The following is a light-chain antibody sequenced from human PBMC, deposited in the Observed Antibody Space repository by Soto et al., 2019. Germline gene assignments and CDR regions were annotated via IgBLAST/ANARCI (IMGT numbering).Light chain of an antibody. CDR2: QVS. J-gene: IGLJ1*01. CDR3: SSYAGSNNFV. Sequence: QSVLTQAPSASGSPGQSVSLSCPGNSSDVGGYNFVSWYQHHPGKAPKLMIYQVSKRPSGVPDRFSGSKSGNTASLTVSGLQAEDEADYYCSSYAGSNNFVFGTGTKVTVL. V-gene: IGLV2-8*01. CDR1: SSDVGGYNF.